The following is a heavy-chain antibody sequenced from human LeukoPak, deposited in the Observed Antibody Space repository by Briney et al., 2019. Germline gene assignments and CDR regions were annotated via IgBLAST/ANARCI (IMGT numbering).Heavy chain of an antibody. D-gene: IGHD6-13*01. CDR1: GGSFSGYY. CDR2: INHSGST. Sequence: SETLSLTCAVYGGSFSGYYWSWIRQPPGKGLEWIGEINHSGSTNYNPSLKSRVTISVDTSKNQFSLKLSSVTAADTAVYYCARFLSSSWYWGSVSNWFDPWGQGTLVTVAS. V-gene: IGHV4-34*01. J-gene: IGHJ5*02. CDR3: ARFLSSSWYWGSVSNWFDP.